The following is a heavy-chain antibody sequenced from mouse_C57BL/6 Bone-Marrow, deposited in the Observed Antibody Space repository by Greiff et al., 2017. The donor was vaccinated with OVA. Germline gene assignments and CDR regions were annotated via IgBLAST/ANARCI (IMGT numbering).Heavy chain of an antibody. J-gene: IGHJ2*01. V-gene: IGHV1-64*01. CDR3: ARETNWAYYFDY. Sequence: QVQLQQPGAELVKPGASVKLSCKASGYTFTSYWMHWVKQRPGQGLEWIGMIHPNSGSTNYNEKFKSKATLTVDKSSSTAYMQLSSLTSEDSAVYYCARETNWAYYFDYWGQGTTLTVSS. CDR1: GYTFTSYW. CDR2: IHPNSGST. D-gene: IGHD4-1*01.